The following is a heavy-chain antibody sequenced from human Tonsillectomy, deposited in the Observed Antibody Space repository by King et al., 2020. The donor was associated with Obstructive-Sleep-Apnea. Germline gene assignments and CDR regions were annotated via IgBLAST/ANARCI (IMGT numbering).Heavy chain of an antibody. CDR2: ISSSSSGI. CDR3: ARDISFPLVGGTYYHYGMDV. J-gene: IGHJ6*02. V-gene: IGHV3-48*04. Sequence: VQLVESGGGLVQPGGSLRLSCAASGFTFYSYSMNWVRQAPGKGLEWVAYISSSSSGIYYADSVKGRFTISRDNAKYSLSLQISSLRAEDTAVYYCARDISFPLVGGTYYHYGMDVWGQGTTVTVSS. CDR1: GFTFYSYS. D-gene: IGHD3-10*01.